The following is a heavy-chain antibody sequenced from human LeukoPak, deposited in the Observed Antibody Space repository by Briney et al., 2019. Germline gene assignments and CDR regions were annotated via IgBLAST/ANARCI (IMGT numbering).Heavy chain of an antibody. CDR1: GGSISSYY. J-gene: IGHJ4*02. CDR3: ARHAGSWDYSDY. CDR2: IYYSGST. Sequence: PSETLSLTCTVSGGSISSYYWSWIRQPPGKGLEWIGYIYYSGSTNYNPSLKSRVTISVDTSKNQFSLKLSSVTAADTAVYYCARHAGSWDYSDYWGQGTLVTVSS. D-gene: IGHD6-13*01. V-gene: IGHV4-59*08.